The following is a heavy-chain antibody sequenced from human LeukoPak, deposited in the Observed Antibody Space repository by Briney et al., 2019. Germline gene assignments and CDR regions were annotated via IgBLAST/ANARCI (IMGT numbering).Heavy chain of an antibody. Sequence: SETLSLTCTVSGGSISSSSYYWGWIRQPPGKGLEWIGSIYYSGSTYYNPSLKSRVTISVDTSKNQFSLKLSSVTAADTAVYYCARPAAGHYYYYYMDVWGKGTTVTISS. CDR1: GGSISSSSYY. D-gene: IGHD6-13*01. J-gene: IGHJ6*03. CDR3: ARPAAGHYYYYYMDV. V-gene: IGHV4-39*01. CDR2: IYYSGST.